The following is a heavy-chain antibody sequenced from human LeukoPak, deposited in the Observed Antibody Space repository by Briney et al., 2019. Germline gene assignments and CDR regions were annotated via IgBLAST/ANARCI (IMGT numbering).Heavy chain of an antibody. D-gene: IGHD3-10*01. CDR2: IHSGGST. CDR3: ARGPPYFGSGSYYHIVDY. Sequence: GGSLRLSCAASGFTVSNNYMSWVRQAPGQGLEWVSVIHSGGSTHYADSVKGRFTISRDNSKNTLYLQMNSLRAEDTAVYYCARGPPYFGSGSYYHIVDYWGQGALVTVSS. V-gene: IGHV3-53*01. CDR1: GFTVSNNY. J-gene: IGHJ4*02.